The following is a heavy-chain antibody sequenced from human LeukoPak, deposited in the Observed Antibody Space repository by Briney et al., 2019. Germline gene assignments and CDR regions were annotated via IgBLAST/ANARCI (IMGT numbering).Heavy chain of an antibody. CDR3: ARGLSWDAGEGGFYYYYGIDV. CDR1: EFTFSNFW. CDR2: IKQDGSEK. D-gene: IGHD1-26*01. Sequence: GGSLRLSCSASEFTFSNFWMSWVRQAPGKGPEWVANIKQDGSEKYYVDSVKGRFTISRDNAETSLHLQMNSLRAEDTAVYYCARGLSWDAGEGGFYYYYGIDVWGQGTTVTVSS. J-gene: IGHJ6*02. V-gene: IGHV3-7*01.